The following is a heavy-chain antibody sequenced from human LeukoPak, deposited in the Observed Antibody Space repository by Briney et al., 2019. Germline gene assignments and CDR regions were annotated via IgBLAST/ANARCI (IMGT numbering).Heavy chain of an antibody. J-gene: IGHJ5*02. CDR2: ISAYNGNT. V-gene: IGHV1-18*04. CDR1: GYTFTSYG. CDR3: ARDTGIAAAAPRWFDP. Sequence: EASVKVSCKASGYTFTSYGISWVRQAPGQGLEWMGWISAYNGNTNYAQKLQGRVTMTTDTSTSTAYMELRSLRSDDTAVYYCARDTGIAAAAPRWFDPWGQGTLVAVSS. D-gene: IGHD6-13*01.